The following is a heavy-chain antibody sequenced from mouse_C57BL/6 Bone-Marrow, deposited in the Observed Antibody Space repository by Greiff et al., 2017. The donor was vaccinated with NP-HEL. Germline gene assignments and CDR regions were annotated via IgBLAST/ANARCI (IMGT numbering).Heavy chain of an antibody. CDR3: ARPLLLAMDY. J-gene: IGHJ4*01. D-gene: IGHD2-3*01. Sequence: EVNVVESGGDLVKPGGSLKLSCAASGFTFSSYGMSWVRQTPDKRLEWVATISSGGSYTYYPDSVKGRFTISRDNAKNTLYLQLSSLKSEDTAMYYCARPLLLAMDYWGQGTSVTVSS. CDR2: ISSGGSYT. CDR1: GFTFSSYG. V-gene: IGHV5-6*01.